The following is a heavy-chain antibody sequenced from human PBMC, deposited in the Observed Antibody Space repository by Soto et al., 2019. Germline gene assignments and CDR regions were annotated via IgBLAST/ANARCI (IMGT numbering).Heavy chain of an antibody. CDR2: IRSKANSYAT. Sequence: GGSLRLSCAASGFTFSGSAMHWVRQASGKGLEWVGRIRSKANSYATAYAASVKGRFTISRDDSKNTAYLQMNSLKTEDTAVYYCTSPQYGSGSYRQFLYGMDVWGQGTTVTVSS. V-gene: IGHV3-73*01. CDR3: TSPQYGSGSYRQFLYGMDV. D-gene: IGHD3-10*01. CDR1: GFTFSGSA. J-gene: IGHJ6*02.